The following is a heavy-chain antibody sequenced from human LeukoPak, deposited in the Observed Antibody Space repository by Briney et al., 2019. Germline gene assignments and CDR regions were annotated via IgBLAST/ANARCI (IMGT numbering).Heavy chain of an antibody. V-gene: IGHV3-53*01. D-gene: IGHD3-10*01. Sequence: GGSLRLSCAASGFTVSSNYMSWVRQAPGKGLEWVSVIYSGGSTYYADSVKGRFTISRDNSKNTLYLQMNSLRAEDTAVYYCASTYGSGSYYNIHTGYYYMDVWGKGTTVTISS. J-gene: IGHJ6*03. CDR3: ASTYGSGSYYNIHTGYYYMDV. CDR1: GFTVSSNY. CDR2: IYSGGST.